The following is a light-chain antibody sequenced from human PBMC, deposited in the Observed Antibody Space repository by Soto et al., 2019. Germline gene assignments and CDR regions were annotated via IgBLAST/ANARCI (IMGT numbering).Light chain of an antibody. CDR2: DVS. CDR3: SSYTSSSTVV. CDR1: SSDVGGYNY. V-gene: IGLV2-14*01. Sequence: QSALTQPASVSGSPGQSITIYCTGTSSDVGGYNYVSWYQQHPGKAPKLMIYDVSNRPSGVSNRFSGSKSGNTASLTISGLQAEYEADYYCSSYTSSSTVVFGGGTKVTVL. J-gene: IGLJ2*01.